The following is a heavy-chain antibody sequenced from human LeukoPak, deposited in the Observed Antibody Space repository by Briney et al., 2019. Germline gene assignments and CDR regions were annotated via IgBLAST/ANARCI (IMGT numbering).Heavy chain of an antibody. J-gene: IGHJ1*01. CDR3: ARSEYQLLWYFQH. D-gene: IGHD2-2*01. CDR2: IYYSGTT. Sequence: SQTLSLTCTVSGGSITSGDYYWSWIRQPPGKGLEWIGYIYYSGTTYYNPSLKSRVTISVDTSKNQFSLKLSSVTAADTAVYYCARSEYQLLWYFQHWGQGTLVTVSS. CDR1: GGSITSGDYY. V-gene: IGHV4-30-4*08.